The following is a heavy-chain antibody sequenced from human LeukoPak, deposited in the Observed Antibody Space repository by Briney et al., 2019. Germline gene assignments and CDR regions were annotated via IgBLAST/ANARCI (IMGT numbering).Heavy chain of an antibody. J-gene: IGHJ4*02. CDR3: ARVRVSGSYLYYFDN. V-gene: IGHV4-4*09. D-gene: IGHD1-26*01. CDR1: GGSISSDH. Sequence: SETLSLTCTVSGGSISSDHWSWVRQPPGKGLEWIGYILTSGSTNYNPSLKSRVSISVDTSKNQFSLKLSSVTAEDTAVYYCARVRVSGSYLYYFDNWGQGTVVTVSS. CDR2: ILTSGST.